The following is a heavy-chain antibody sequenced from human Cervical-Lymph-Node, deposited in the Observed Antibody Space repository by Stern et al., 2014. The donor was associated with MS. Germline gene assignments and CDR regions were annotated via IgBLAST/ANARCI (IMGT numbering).Heavy chain of an antibody. CDR2: IWYDGSNK. CDR1: GFTFSSYG. V-gene: IGHV3-33*01. D-gene: IGHD6-13*01. Sequence: VQLVESGGGVVQPGRSLRLSCAASGFTFSSYGMHWVRQAPGKGLEWVAVIWYDGSNKYYADSVKGRFTISRDNSKNTLYLQMNSLRAEDTAVYYCARDWAEGIAAAVPDYWGQGTLVTVSS. J-gene: IGHJ4*02. CDR3: ARDWAEGIAAAVPDY.